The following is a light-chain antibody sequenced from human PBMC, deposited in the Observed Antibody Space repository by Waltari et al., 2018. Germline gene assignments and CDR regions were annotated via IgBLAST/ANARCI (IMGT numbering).Light chain of an antibody. CDR1: SSDIGGYTR. CDR3: CSYTRSDSWV. Sequence: QSALTQPASVSGSPGQSITISCTGTSSDIGGYTRVSWYQQHPGKVPKLMIFDVSNWPSGVSHRFSGSKSGNTASLTISGLQAEDEADYYCCSYTRSDSWVFGGGTKLTVL. J-gene: IGLJ3*02. V-gene: IGLV2-14*03. CDR2: DVS.